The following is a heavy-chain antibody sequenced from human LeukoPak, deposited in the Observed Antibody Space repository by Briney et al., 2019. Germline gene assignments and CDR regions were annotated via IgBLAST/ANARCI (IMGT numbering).Heavy chain of an antibody. CDR3: ASEGMGARKYYSDPFHY. Sequence: PGGALRLSCAASGCTVSSKYMSRVLQEPGKGLEWFSILYSAGSRYYADSVRGRFTISRDDSKNTVSLQMNSLKVEDTDVYYCASEGMGARKYYSDPFHYWGQGTLVTVSS. V-gene: IGHV3-66*01. CDR2: LYSAGSR. D-gene: IGHD3-10*01. CDR1: GCTVSSKY. J-gene: IGHJ4*02.